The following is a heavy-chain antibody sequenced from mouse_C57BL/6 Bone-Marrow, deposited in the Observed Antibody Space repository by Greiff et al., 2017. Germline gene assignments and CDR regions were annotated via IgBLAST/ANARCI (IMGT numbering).Heavy chain of an antibody. J-gene: IGHJ2*01. D-gene: IGHD1-1*01. Sequence: QVQLQQPGAELVKPGASVKLSCKASGYTFTSYWMQWVKQRPGQGLEWIGEIDPSDSYTNYNQKFKGKATLTVVTSSSTANIQLSSLTSEDSAVYYCSRSPFITTVPYFDYWGQGTTLTVSS. CDR3: SRSPFITTVPYFDY. CDR2: IDPSDSYT. V-gene: IGHV1-50*01. CDR1: GYTFTSYW.